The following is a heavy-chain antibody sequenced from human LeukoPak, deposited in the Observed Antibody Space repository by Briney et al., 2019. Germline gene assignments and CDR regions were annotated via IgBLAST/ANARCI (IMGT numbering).Heavy chain of an antibody. Sequence: GGSLRLSCAASGSTFSRHWMSWVRQAPGKGLERVAHMNQDGSAIYSIDSVKGRFTISRDNDKNSLYLHMSGLTVADTAVYYCARTVPGHPDDYFDYWGQGTLVTVSS. CDR2: MNQDGSAI. CDR1: GSTFSRHW. J-gene: IGHJ4*02. CDR3: ARTVPGHPDDYFDY. V-gene: IGHV3-7*01. D-gene: IGHD6-19*01.